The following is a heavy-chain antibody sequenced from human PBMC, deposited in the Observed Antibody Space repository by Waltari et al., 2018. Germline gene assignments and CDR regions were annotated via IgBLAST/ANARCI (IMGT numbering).Heavy chain of an antibody. J-gene: IGHJ4*02. CDR1: GGSISSYY. V-gene: IGHV4-59*01. Sequence: QVQLQESGPGLVKPSETLSLTCTVSGGSISSYYRSWLRQPPGKGLEWIGYIYYSGSTNYNPSLKSRVTISVDTSKNQFSLKLSSVTAADTAVYYCARASPFYDILTGYQYSAPDYWGQGTLVTVSS. CDR2: IYYSGST. D-gene: IGHD3-9*01. CDR3: ARASPFYDILTGYQYSAPDY.